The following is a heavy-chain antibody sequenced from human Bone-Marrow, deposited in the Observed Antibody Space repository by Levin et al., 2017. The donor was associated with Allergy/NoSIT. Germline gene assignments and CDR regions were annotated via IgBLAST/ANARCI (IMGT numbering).Heavy chain of an antibody. Sequence: GGSLRLSCAASGLTLSSYGMTWVRQAPGKGLEWVSSITGSGGTTYHADSVKGRFTISRDNSRNRLYLQMNSLRAEDTAVYYCSKAPNGDYVGAFDTWGQGTMVTVSS. CDR1: GLTLSSYG. J-gene: IGHJ3*02. CDR3: SKAPNGDYVGAFDT. D-gene: IGHD4-17*01. CDR2: ITGSGGTT. V-gene: IGHV3-23*01.